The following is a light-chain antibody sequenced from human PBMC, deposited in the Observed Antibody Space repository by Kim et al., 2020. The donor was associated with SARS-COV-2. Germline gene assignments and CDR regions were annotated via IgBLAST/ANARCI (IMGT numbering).Light chain of an antibody. J-gene: IGKJ3*01. V-gene: IGKV1-5*03. CDR1: QSISSW. CDR3: KQNNSYF. CDR2: TAS. Sequence: IQMTQSPSTLSASVGDRVTITCRASQSISSWLAWYQQKPGKAPKLLIYTASSLESGVPSRFSGSGSGTEFTLTISSLQPDDFATYYCKQNNSYFFGPGTKVDIK.